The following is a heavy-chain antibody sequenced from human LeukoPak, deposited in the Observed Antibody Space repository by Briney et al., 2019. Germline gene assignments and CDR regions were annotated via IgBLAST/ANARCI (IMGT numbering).Heavy chain of an antibody. J-gene: IGHJ6*04. V-gene: IGHV4-34*01. Sequence: SETLTLTCAVYGGSFSGYYWSWIRQPPGKGLEWIGEINHSGSTNYNPSLKSRVTISVDTSKNQFSLKLSSVTATDTAVYYCARAGYSGSDFSVWGKGSTVTVSS. D-gene: IGHD5-12*01. CDR2: INHSGST. CDR1: GGSFSGYY. CDR3: ARAGYSGSDFSV.